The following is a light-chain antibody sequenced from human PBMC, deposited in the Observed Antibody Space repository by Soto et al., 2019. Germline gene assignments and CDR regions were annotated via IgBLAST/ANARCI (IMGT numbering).Light chain of an antibody. Sequence: QSALTQPASVSGSPGQSITISCTGTSSDVGGYNYVSWYQQHPGKAPKLMIFEVSYRPLGVSSRFSASKSGNTASLTISGLQAEDEADYYCSSYTSNSSLVFGTGTKVTVL. CDR3: SSYTSNSSLV. J-gene: IGLJ1*01. V-gene: IGLV2-14*01. CDR1: SSDVGGYNY. CDR2: EVS.